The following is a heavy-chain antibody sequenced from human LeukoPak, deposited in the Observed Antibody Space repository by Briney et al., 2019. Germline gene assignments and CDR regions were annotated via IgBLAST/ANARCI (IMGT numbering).Heavy chain of an antibody. CDR1: GFTFTNAW. D-gene: IGHD4-23*01. Sequence: GGSLRLSCAASGFTFTNAWMSWVRQAPGKGLEWVGRIKSRVSGGTTDYAAPVKGRFTISRDDSKNPLHLQMDSLRTEDTAVYYCTSDLPGGYSNYFDDWGQGTLVTVSS. J-gene: IGHJ4*02. V-gene: IGHV3-15*01. CDR3: TSDLPGGYSNYFDD. CDR2: IKSRVSGGTT.